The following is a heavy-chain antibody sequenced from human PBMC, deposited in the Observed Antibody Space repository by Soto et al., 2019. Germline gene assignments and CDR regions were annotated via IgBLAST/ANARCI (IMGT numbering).Heavy chain of an antibody. V-gene: IGHV4-4*02. Sequence: TSETLSLTCAVSGGSISSSNWWSWVRQPPGKGLEWIGEIYHSGSTNYNPSLKSRVTISVDKSKNQFSLKLSSVTAAETAVYYCASQGGYYYDSSGYYYYWGQGTLVIVSS. CDR1: GGSISSSNW. D-gene: IGHD3-22*01. CDR3: ASQGGYYYDSSGYYYY. J-gene: IGHJ4*02. CDR2: IYHSGST.